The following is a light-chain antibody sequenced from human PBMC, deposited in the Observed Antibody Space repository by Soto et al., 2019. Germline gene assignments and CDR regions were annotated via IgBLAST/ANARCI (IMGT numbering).Light chain of an antibody. CDR1: GSGFRGRNS. CDR2: EVS. J-gene: IGLJ1*01. V-gene: IGLV2-8*01. Sequence: QSALTQPPSASGSPGQSVSISCSEVGSGFRGRNSVSWYQQHPGKAPRLIIYEVSKRPSGIPDRFSGSKSGNTASLTVSGLQAEDEADYYCSSYTTSSTRVFGPGTKVTVL. CDR3: SSYTTSSTRV.